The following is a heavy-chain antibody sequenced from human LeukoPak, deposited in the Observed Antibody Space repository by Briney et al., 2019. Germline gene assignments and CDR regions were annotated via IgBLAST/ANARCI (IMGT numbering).Heavy chain of an antibody. CDR2: IIPIFGTA. J-gene: IGHJ4*02. CDR3: ASHTQRRNDLFVGDY. V-gene: IGHV1-69*13. Sequence: SVKVSCKASGGTFNNYANSWVRQAPGQGLEWMGGIIPIFGTAKYAQKFQGRVTITADESTSTAYMELSSLRPDDTAVYYCASHTQRRNDLFVGDYWGQGTLATVSS. D-gene: IGHD2-8*01. CDR1: GGTFNNYA.